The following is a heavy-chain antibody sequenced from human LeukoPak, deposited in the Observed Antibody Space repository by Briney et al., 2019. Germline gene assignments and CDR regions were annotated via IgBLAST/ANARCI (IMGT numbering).Heavy chain of an antibody. D-gene: IGHD2-21*01. V-gene: IGHV3-23*01. CDR3: AKDRTGEKSISGNY. CDR1: GFIFSNYA. CDR2: ISNGGGST. Sequence: GGSLRLSCAASGFIFSNYAKSWVRQAPGKGLEWVSTISNGGGSTYYADSVKGRFTISRDNSKNTLYLQMNSPRAEDTAVYYCAKDRTGEKSISGNYWGQGILVTVSS. J-gene: IGHJ4*02.